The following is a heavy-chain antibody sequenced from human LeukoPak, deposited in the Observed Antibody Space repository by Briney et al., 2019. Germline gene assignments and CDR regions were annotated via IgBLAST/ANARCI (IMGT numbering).Heavy chain of an antibody. Sequence: SQTLSLTCAISGDSVSSNSAAWNWIRQSPSRGLEWLGRTYYRSKWYNDYAVSVKSRITINPDTSKNQFSLQLNSVTPEDTAVYYCARESTHYYDSSGYSRGLGYWGQGTLVTASS. V-gene: IGHV6-1*01. D-gene: IGHD3-22*01. J-gene: IGHJ4*02. CDR1: GDSVSSNSAA. CDR3: ARESTHYYDSSGYSRGLGY. CDR2: TYYRSKWYN.